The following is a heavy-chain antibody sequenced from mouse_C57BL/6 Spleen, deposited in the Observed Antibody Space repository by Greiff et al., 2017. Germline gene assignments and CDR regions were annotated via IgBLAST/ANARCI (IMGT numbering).Heavy chain of an antibody. Sequence: EVKLMASGGGLVKPGGSLKLSCAASGFTFSDYGMHWVRQAPEKGLEWVAYISSGSSTIYYADTVKGRFTISRYNAKNTLFLQMTSLRSENTAMYYCARQGFYYGSSFDYWGQGTTLTVSS. CDR3: ARQGFYYGSSFDY. J-gene: IGHJ2*01. D-gene: IGHD1-1*01. CDR1: GFTFSDYG. V-gene: IGHV5-17*01. CDR2: ISSGSSTI.